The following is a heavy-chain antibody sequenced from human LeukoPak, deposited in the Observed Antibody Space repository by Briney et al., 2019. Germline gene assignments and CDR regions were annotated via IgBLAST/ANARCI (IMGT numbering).Heavy chain of an antibody. CDR3: AAVDIVVVPAVRYGMDV. V-gene: IGHV1-69*01. CDR2: IIPIFGTA. Sequence: SVKVSCKASGGTFSSYAISWVRQAPGQGLEWMGGIIPIFGTANYAQKFQGRVTITADESTSTAYMELSSLRSEDTAVYYCAAVDIVVVPAVRYGMDVWGQGTTVTVSS. CDR1: GGTFSSYA. D-gene: IGHD2-2*01. J-gene: IGHJ6*02.